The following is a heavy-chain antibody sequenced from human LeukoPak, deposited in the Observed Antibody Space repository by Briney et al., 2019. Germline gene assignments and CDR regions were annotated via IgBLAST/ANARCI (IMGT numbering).Heavy chain of an antibody. D-gene: IGHD2-8*02. Sequence: GGSLRLSCAASGFTFSTYGMHWVRQAPGKGLEWMAVTWYDGINEYYADSVKGRFTISRDNSKNTLYLQMNSLRAEDTAVYYCARDGGVPDPWGQGTLVTVSS. CDR1: GFTFSTYG. CDR2: TWYDGINE. J-gene: IGHJ5*02. CDR3: ARDGGVPDP. V-gene: IGHV3-33*01.